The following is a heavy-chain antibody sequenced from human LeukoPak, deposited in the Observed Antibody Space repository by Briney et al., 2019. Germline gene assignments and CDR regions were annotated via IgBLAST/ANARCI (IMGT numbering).Heavy chain of an antibody. D-gene: IGHD6-19*01. CDR3: AKGGWYG. V-gene: IGHV3-30*18. Sequence: GGSLRPSCAASGFTFSSYGMHWVRQAPGKGLEWVAVISYDGSNKYYADSVKGRFTISRDNSKNTLYLQMNSLRAEDTAVYYCAKGGWYGWGQGTLVTVSS. CDR1: GFTFSSYG. J-gene: IGHJ4*02. CDR2: ISYDGSNK.